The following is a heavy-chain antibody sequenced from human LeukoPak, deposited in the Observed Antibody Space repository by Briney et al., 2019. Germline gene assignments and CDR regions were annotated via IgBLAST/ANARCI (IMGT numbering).Heavy chain of an antibody. Sequence: SVKVSCKASGGTFSSYAISWVRQAPGQGLEWMGRIIPILGIANYAQKFQGRVRITADKSTSTAYMELSSLRSEDTAVYYCARDRDRYGDYNYFYGMDVWGQGTTVTVSS. D-gene: IGHD4-17*01. CDR3: ARDRDRYGDYNYFYGMDV. CDR1: GGTFSSYA. CDR2: IIPILGIA. J-gene: IGHJ6*02. V-gene: IGHV1-69*04.